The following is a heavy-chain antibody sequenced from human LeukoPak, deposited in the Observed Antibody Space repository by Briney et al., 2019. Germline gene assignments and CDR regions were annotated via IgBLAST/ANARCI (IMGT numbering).Heavy chain of an antibody. CDR3: ARGPYSDFWGGYPYFDY. V-gene: IGHV4-30-2*01. D-gene: IGHD3-3*01. Sequence: PSETLSLTCTVSDGSISSGGYYWSWIRQPPGKRLEWIGSIYHSGSTYYNPSLKSRVTISVDRSKNQFSLKLSSVTAADTAVYYCARGPYSDFWGGYPYFDYWGQGTLVTVSS. CDR1: DGSISSGGYY. J-gene: IGHJ4*02. CDR2: IYHSGST.